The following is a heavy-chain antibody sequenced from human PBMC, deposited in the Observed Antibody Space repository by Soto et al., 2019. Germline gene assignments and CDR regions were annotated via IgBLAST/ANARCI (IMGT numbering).Heavy chain of an antibody. D-gene: IGHD1-20*01. CDR2: IYYIGNT. Sequence: PSETLSLTCTVSGGSMSSYYWRWIRQPPGKGLEWIGYIYYIGNTNYNPSLKSRVTILVDTAKNQFSLKLSSVTAADTAVYYCARVDPVSSNNYYYYGMDVWGQGTTVTVSS. J-gene: IGHJ6*02. V-gene: IGHV4-59*01. CDR1: GGSMSSYY. CDR3: ARVDPVSSNNYYYYGMDV.